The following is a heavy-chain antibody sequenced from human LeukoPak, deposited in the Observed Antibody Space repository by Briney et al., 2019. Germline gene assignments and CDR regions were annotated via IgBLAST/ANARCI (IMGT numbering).Heavy chain of an antibody. CDR1: GYTFTSYG. J-gene: IGHJ4*02. D-gene: IGHD4-17*01. CDR2: ISAYNGNT. CDR3: ARDSPTTDY. V-gene: IGHV1-18*01. Sequence: ASVKVSCKAPGYTFTSYGISWVRQAPGQGLEWMGWISAYNGNTNYAQKFQGRVTMTRDTSISTAYMELSRLRSDNTAVYYCARDSPTTDYWGQGTLVTVSS.